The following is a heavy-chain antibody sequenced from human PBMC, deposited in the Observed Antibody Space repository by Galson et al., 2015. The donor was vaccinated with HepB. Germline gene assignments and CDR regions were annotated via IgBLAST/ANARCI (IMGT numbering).Heavy chain of an antibody. D-gene: IGHD4-11*01. V-gene: IGHV3-7*01. CDR3: ARDQGYSNYGLNYYYYYGMDV. J-gene: IGHJ6*02. CDR2: IKQDGSEK. CDR1: GFTFSSYW. Sequence: SLRLSCAASGFTFSSYWMSWVRQAPGKGLEWVANIKQDGSEKYYVDSVKGRFTISRDNAKNSLYLQMNSLRAEDTAVYYCARDQGYSNYGLNYYYYYGMDVWGQGTTVTVSS.